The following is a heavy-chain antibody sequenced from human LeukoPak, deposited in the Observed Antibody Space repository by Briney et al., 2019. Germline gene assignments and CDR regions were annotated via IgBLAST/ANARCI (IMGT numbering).Heavy chain of an antibody. CDR3: ASCVVVPAAPPGPHYYYYYYMDV. Sequence: GSSVKVSCKASGYTFTYRYLHWVRQAPGQALEWMGWITPFNGNTNYAQKFQDRVTITTDESTSTAYMELSSLRSEDTAVYYCASCVVVPAAPPGPHYYYYYYMDVWGKGTTVTVSS. V-gene: IGHV1-45*02. CDR1: GYTFTYRY. D-gene: IGHD2-2*01. J-gene: IGHJ6*03. CDR2: ITPFNGNT.